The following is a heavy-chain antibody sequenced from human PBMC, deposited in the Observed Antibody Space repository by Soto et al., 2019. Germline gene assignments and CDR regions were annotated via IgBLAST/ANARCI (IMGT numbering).Heavy chain of an antibody. D-gene: IGHD6-19*01. Sequence: ASVKVSCKASGYTFTSYGISWVRQAPGQGLEWMGWISAYNGNTNYAQKLQGRVTMTTDTSTSTAYMELRSLRSDDTAVYYCARDPNLSGPRESYFDYWGQGTLVTVSS. CDR2: ISAYNGNT. V-gene: IGHV1-18*01. J-gene: IGHJ4*02. CDR1: GYTFTSYG. CDR3: ARDPNLSGPRESYFDY.